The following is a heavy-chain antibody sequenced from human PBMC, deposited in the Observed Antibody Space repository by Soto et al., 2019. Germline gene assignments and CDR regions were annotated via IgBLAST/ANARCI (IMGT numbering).Heavy chain of an antibody. Sequence: LSLTCTVSGGSISSSDYYWSWIRQPPGKGLEWIGYIYYSGSTYYNPSLKSRVTISVDTSKNQFSLKLSSVTAAVTAVYYCASLRLSGYDLECFDYWGQGTLVTVSS. CDR2: IYYSGST. CDR3: ASLRLSGYDLECFDY. D-gene: IGHD5-12*01. V-gene: IGHV4-30-4*01. CDR1: GGSISSSDYY. J-gene: IGHJ4*02.